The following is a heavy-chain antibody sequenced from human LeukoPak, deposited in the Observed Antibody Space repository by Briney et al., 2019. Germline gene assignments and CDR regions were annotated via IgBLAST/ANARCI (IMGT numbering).Heavy chain of an antibody. CDR2: IYTSGST. J-gene: IGHJ4*02. V-gene: IGHV4-4*07. D-gene: IGHD6-13*01. CDR1: GGSISSYY. Sequence: PSGTLSLTCTVSGGSISSYYWSWIRQPAGKGLEWIGRIYTSGSTNYNPSLKSRVTMSVDTSKNQFSLKLSSVTAADTAVYYCAREGGQIAAAGNFDYWGQGTLVTVSS. CDR3: AREGGQIAAAGNFDY.